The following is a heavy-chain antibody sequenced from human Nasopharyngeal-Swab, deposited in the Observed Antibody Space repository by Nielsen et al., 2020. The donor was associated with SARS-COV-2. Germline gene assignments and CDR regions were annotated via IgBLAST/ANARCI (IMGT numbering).Heavy chain of an antibody. Sequence: LVKVSCKASGGTFSSYAISWVRQAPGQGLEWMGGIIPIFGTANYAQKFQGRVTITADESTSTAYMELSSLRSEDTAVYYCARTGYGSGSSPFDYWGQGTLVTVSS. V-gene: IGHV1-69*13. CDR2: IIPIFGTA. CDR3: ARTGYGSGSSPFDY. D-gene: IGHD3-10*01. J-gene: IGHJ4*02. CDR1: GGTFSSYA.